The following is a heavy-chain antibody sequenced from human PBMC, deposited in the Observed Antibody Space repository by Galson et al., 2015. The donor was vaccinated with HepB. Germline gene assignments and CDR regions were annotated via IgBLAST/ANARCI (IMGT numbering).Heavy chain of an antibody. Sequence: SLRLSCAASGFNFDDYAMYWVRQAPGKGLEWVAGISWASNRVAYADSLKGRLAISRDNAKNFLYLQMLNLRAEDTAVYYCAKAVMPYSSSSLDCWGQGTLVTVSS. J-gene: IGHJ4*02. CDR1: GFNFDDYA. CDR3: AKAVMPYSSSSLDC. CDR2: ISWASNRV. D-gene: IGHD6-6*01. V-gene: IGHV3-9*01.